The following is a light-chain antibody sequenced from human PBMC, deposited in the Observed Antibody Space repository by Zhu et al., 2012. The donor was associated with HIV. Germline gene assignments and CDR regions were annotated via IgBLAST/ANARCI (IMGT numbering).Light chain of an antibody. V-gene: IGKV3-20*01. CDR1: QSVSSNY. CDR3: QQYGSSWT. J-gene: IGKJ1*01. CDR2: GAS. Sequence: EIVLTQSPGTLSLSPGERATLSCRASQSVSSNYLAWYQQKPGQAPRRLIYGASRRATGIPDRFSGSGSGTDFTLTISRLEPEDFAVYYCQQYGSSWTFGQGTKVEIK.